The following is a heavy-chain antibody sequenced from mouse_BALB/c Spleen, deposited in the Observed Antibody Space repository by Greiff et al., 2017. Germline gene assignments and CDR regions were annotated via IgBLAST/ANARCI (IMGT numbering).Heavy chain of an antibody. CDR1: GYTFTSYW. CDR2: IDPSDSET. D-gene: IGHD1-1*01. Sequence: QVQLQQPGAELVKPGAPVKLSCKASGYTFTSYWMNWVKQRPGRGLEWIGRIDPSDSETHYNQKFKDKATLTVDKSSSTAYIQLSSLTSEDSAVYYCARSVYYYGSSFDYWGQGTTLTVSS. CDR3: ARSVYYYGSSFDY. J-gene: IGHJ2*01. V-gene: IGHV1-69*02.